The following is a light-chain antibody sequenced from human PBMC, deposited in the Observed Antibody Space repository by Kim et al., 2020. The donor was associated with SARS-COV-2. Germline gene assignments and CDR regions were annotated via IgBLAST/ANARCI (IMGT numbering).Light chain of an antibody. CDR1: QSINTY. CDR2: GAS. Sequence: SASVGDRVTIICQESQSINTYLVWYQQKPGKAPNLLFYGASSLQSGAPPRFSGSGSETDFTLTISSLQPEDFATYYCQQSYSSPPTFGQGTKLEI. CDR3: QQSYSSPPT. V-gene: IGKV1-39*01. J-gene: IGKJ2*01.